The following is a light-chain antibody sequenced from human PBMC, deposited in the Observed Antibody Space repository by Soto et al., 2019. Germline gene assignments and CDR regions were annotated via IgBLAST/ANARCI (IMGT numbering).Light chain of an antibody. CDR2: GAS. CDR1: QSVSSN. Sequence: EIVMTQSPATLSVSPGERATLSCRASQSVSSNLAWYQQKPGQAPRLIIYGASTRATGIPARLSGSGSGTELTLTIRSLQAEDFAGYYCQQYNNWPYPFGQGTKLEIK. V-gene: IGKV3-15*01. J-gene: IGKJ2*01. CDR3: QQYNNWPYP.